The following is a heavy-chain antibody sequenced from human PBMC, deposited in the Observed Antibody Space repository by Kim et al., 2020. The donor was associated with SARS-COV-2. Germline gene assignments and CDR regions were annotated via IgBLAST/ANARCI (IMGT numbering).Heavy chain of an antibody. CDR3: ARGSLLDY. J-gene: IGHJ4*02. V-gene: IGHV1-2*02. CDR2: SGGP. Sequence: SGGPNTAQEFQGRVTMTRDTSISTVYMEMTTLISDDTAVYYCARGSLLDYWGQGTLVTVSS.